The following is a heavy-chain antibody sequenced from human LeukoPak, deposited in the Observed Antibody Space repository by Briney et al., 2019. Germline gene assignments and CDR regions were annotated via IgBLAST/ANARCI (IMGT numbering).Heavy chain of an antibody. V-gene: IGHV4-34*01. CDR2: INHSGST. J-gene: IGHJ5*02. CDR1: GGSFSGYY. Sequence: SETLSLTCAVSGGSFSGYYWSWIRQPPGKGLEWIGEINHSGSTNYNPSLKSRVTISVDTSKDQFSLKLSSATAADTAVYYCARRWQQLVLGSEGWFDPWGQGTLVTVSS. D-gene: IGHD6-13*01. CDR3: ARRWQQLVLGSEGWFDP.